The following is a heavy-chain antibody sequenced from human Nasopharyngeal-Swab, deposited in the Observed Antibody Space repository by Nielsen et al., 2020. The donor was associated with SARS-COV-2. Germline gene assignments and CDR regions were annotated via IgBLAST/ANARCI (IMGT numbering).Heavy chain of an antibody. V-gene: IGHV3-30-3*01. Sequence: GESLKISCAASGFTFSSYAMHWVRQAPGKGLEWVAVISYDGSNKYYADSVKGRFTISRDNSKNTLYLQMNSLRAEDTAVYYCARDRLLWFGELDYWRQGTLVTVSS. J-gene: IGHJ4*02. CDR2: ISYDGSNK. CDR1: GFTFSSYA. D-gene: IGHD3-10*01. CDR3: ARDRLLWFGELDY.